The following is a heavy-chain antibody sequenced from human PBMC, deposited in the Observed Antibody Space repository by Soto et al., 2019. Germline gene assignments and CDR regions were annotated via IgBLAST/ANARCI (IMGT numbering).Heavy chain of an antibody. CDR1: GGTFSSYA. D-gene: IGHD2-21*02. Sequence: GASVKVSCKASGGTFSSYAISWVRQAPGQGLEWMGGIIPIFGTANYAQKFQGRVTITADESTSTAYMELSSLRSEDTAVYYCARDQGNCGGDCYHYYGMDVWGQGTTVTVSS. J-gene: IGHJ6*02. V-gene: IGHV1-69*13. CDR2: IIPIFGTA. CDR3: ARDQGNCGGDCYHYYGMDV.